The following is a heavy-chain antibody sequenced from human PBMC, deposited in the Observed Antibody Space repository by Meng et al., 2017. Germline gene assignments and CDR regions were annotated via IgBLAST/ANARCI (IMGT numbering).Heavy chain of an antibody. Sequence: GESLKISCTASGFTFGDYAMSWFRQAPGKGLEWVGFIRSKAYGGTTEYAASVKGRFTITREDSKSIADLKMNSLKTEDTAVYYCTRRMGVWGSYRSRGGGFDYWGQGTLVTVSS. CDR3: TRRMGVWGSYRSRGGGFDY. CDR2: IRSKAYGGTT. D-gene: IGHD3-16*02. V-gene: IGHV3-49*03. CDR1: GFTFGDYA. J-gene: IGHJ4*02.